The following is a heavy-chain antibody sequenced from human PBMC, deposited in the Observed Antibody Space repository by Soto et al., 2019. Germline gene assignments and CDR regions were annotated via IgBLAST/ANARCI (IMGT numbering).Heavy chain of an antibody. CDR1: VGTFISYA. CDR3: ARTAAPPTAPDY. CDR2: IIPIFGTA. V-gene: IGHV1-69*01. D-gene: IGHD6-13*01. Sequence: SVKASCKGSVGTFISYASSWVRQAPGQGLEWMGGIIPIFGTANYAQKFQGRVTITADESTSTAYMELSSLRSEDTAVYYCARTAAPPTAPDYWGQGTRVTVSS. J-gene: IGHJ4*02.